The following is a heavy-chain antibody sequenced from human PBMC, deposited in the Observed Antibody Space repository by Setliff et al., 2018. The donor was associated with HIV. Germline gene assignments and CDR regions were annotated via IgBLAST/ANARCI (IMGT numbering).Heavy chain of an antibody. J-gene: IGHJ5*02. CDR1: GGTFSSYA. Sequence: GASVKVSCKASGGTFSSYAISWVRQAPGQGLEWMGGIIPILGIANYAQKFQGRVTITADESTSTAYMELSSLRSEDTAVYYCARQDSSGWYSVGPWGQGTLVTVSS. D-gene: IGHD6-19*01. CDR3: ARQDSSGWYSVGP. CDR2: IIPILGIA. V-gene: IGHV1-69*10.